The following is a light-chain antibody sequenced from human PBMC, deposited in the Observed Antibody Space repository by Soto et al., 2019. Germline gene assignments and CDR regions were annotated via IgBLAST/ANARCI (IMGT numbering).Light chain of an antibody. V-gene: IGLV2-14*03. J-gene: IGLJ2*01. Sequence: QSALTQPASVSGSPGQSITISCTGTSSDVGFYNYVSWYQHHPGKAPNLVIYDVSDRPSGVCNRFSGSKSDNTASLTISGLQAEDEADYYCSSYTSSTTLVVFGGGTKLTVL. CDR1: SSDVGFYNY. CDR3: SSYTSSTTLVV. CDR2: DVS.